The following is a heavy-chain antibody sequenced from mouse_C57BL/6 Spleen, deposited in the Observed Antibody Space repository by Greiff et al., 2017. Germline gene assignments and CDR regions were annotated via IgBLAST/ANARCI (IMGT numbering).Heavy chain of an antibody. Sequence: EVKLMESGGGLVQPKGSLKLSCAASGFSFNTYAMNWVRQAPGKGLEWVARIRSKSNNYATYYADSVKDRFTISRDDSESMLYLQMNNLKTEDTAMYYCVRDYGSSYDYFDYWGQGTTLTVSS. CDR3: VRDYGSSYDYFDY. D-gene: IGHD1-1*01. J-gene: IGHJ2*01. CDR1: GFSFNTYA. V-gene: IGHV10-1*01. CDR2: IRSKSNNYAT.